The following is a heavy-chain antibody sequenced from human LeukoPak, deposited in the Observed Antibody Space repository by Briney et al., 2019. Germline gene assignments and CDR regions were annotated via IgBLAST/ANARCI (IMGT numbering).Heavy chain of an antibody. CDR2: ISGSGGST. J-gene: IGHJ4*02. D-gene: IGHD3-3*01. CDR3: ASQRNFWSGYTHY. Sequence: GGSLRLSCEASGFTFSSYAMSWVRQAPGKGLEWVSAISGSGGSTYYADSVKGRFTISRDNSKNTLYLQMNSLRAEDTAVYYCASQRNFWSGYTHYWGQGTLVTVSS. CDR1: GFTFSSYA. V-gene: IGHV3-23*01.